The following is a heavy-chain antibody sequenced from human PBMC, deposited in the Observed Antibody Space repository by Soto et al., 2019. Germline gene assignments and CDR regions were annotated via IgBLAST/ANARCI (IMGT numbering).Heavy chain of an antibody. J-gene: IGHJ6*02. CDR3: ASLWFGELWPSYGMDV. D-gene: IGHD3-10*01. CDR1: GGSISSSNW. CDR2: IYHSGST. V-gene: IGHV4-4*02. Sequence: QVQLQESGPGLVKPSGTLSLTCAVSGGSISSSNWWSWVRQPPGKGLEWIGEIYHSGSTNYNPSLKSRVTISVDKSQNHFSLKLSSVTAADTAVYYCASLWFGELWPSYGMDVWGQGTTVTVSS.